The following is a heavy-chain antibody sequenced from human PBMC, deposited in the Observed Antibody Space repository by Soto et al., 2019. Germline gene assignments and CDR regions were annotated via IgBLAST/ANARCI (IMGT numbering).Heavy chain of an antibody. CDR2: ISDDGNIR. D-gene: IGHD2-8*02. Sequence: GGSLRLSCAASGFRFSLYAMHWLRQAPGKGPEWVAVISDDGNIRKFANSVKGRFDISRDNSKSTLYLDIFSLRPEDTAVYYCSRDPGGYPLGHFNVWGQGTMVTVSS. V-gene: IGHV3-30*09. CDR3: SRDPGGYPLGHFNV. CDR1: GFRFSLYA. J-gene: IGHJ3*01.